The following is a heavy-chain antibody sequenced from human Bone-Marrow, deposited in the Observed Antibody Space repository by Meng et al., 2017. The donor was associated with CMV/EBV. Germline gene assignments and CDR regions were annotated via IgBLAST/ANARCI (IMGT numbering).Heavy chain of an antibody. CDR1: GGTFSGYY. CDR2: INHSGST. D-gene: IGHD1-26*01. J-gene: IGHJ4*02. CDR3: ASGGATGRLDY. Sequence: LTGDVYGGTFSGYYWSWIRQPPGKGLEWIGEINHSGSTNYNPSLKSRVTISVDTSKNQFSLKLSSVTAADTAVYYCASGGATGRLDYWGQGTLVTVSS. V-gene: IGHV4-34*01.